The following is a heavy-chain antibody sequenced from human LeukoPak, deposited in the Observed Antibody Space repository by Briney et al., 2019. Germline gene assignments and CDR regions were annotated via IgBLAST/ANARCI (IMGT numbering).Heavy chain of an antibody. CDR1: GFTFSSYW. D-gene: IGHD3-9*01. V-gene: IGHV3-20*04. J-gene: IGHJ4*02. Sequence: GGSLRLSCAASGFTFSSYWMSWVRQAPGKGLEWVSGINWNGGRTGYADSVKGRFTISRDNAKNSLYLQMNSLRAEDTALYYCARVANYDILTGYDYWGQGTLVTVSS. CDR2: INWNGGRT. CDR3: ARVANYDILTGYDY.